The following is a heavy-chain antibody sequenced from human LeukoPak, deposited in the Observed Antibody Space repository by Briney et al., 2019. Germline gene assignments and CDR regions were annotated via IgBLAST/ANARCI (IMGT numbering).Heavy chain of an antibody. Sequence: GGSLRLSCAASGFTFSNYEMHWVRQAPGKGLEWISYISSSGDTIFYADSVKGRFTISIDNARNTLFLQMNSLRAEDTAVYYCARANLGAFDVWGQGTMVTVSS. CDR2: ISSSGDTI. J-gene: IGHJ3*01. CDR1: GFTFSNYE. CDR3: ARANLGAFDV. D-gene: IGHD4/OR15-4a*01. V-gene: IGHV3-48*03.